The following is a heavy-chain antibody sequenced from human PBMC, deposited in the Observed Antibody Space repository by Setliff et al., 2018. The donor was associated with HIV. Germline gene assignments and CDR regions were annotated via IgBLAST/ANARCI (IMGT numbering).Heavy chain of an antibody. V-gene: IGHV4-39*01. CDR3: ARVDCSSTSCYRDYYYYMDV. Sequence: SETLSLTCTVSGGSISSSSYYWGWIRQPPGKGLEWIGSIYYSGSTYYNPSLKSRVTISVDASKNQFSLKLSSVTAADTAVYYCARVDCSSTSCYRDYYYYMDVWGKGTTVTVSS. D-gene: IGHD2-2*01. CDR1: GGSISSSSYY. J-gene: IGHJ6*03. CDR2: IYYSGST.